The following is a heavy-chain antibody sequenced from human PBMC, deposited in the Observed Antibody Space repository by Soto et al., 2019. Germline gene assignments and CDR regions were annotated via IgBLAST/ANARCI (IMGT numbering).Heavy chain of an antibody. Sequence: GGSLRLSCAASGFTFSSYAMSWVRQAPGKGLEWVSAISGSGGSTYYADSVKGRFTISRDNSKNTLYLQMNSLRAEDTAVYYCATQTIPAGEGNFDYWGQGTLVTVSS. V-gene: IGHV3-23*01. J-gene: IGHJ4*02. D-gene: IGHD3-16*01. CDR3: ATQTIPAGEGNFDY. CDR1: GFTFSSYA. CDR2: ISGSGGST.